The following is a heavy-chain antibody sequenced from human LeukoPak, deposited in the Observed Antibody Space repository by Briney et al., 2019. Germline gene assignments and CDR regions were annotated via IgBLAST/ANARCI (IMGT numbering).Heavy chain of an antibody. V-gene: IGHV3-30*18. D-gene: IGHD6-25*01. Sequence: GGTLRLSCAASGFTFSSYGMHWVRQAPGKGLEWVAVISYDGSNKYYADSVKGRFTISRDNSKNTLYLQMNSLRAEDTAVYYCAKIAAAKGYWGQGTLVTVSS. J-gene: IGHJ4*02. CDR1: GFTFSSYG. CDR3: AKIAAAKGY. CDR2: ISYDGSNK.